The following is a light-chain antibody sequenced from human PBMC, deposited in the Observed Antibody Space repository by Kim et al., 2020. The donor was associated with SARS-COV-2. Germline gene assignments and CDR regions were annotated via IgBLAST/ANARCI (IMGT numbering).Light chain of an antibody. J-gene: IGKJ4*01. CDR1: QGLSSY. V-gene: IGKV1-17*03. CDR3: LQHKSHPLT. CDR2: AAF. Sequence: DIQMTQSPSALSASVGDRVTITCRASQGLSSYLAWFQQKPGQVPKRLIYAAFSLESGVPSRFSGGGSGTEFTLTISSLQPEDFATYDCLQHKSHPLTVGGGTKGDIK.